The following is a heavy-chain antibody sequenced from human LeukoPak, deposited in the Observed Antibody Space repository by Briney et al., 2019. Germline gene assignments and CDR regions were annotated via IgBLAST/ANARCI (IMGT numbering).Heavy chain of an antibody. Sequence: PSEPLSLTCTVSGGSISSGDYYWSWIRQPPGKGLEWIGYIYYSGSTYYNPSLKSRVTISVDTSKNQFSLKLSSVTAADTAVYYCARVRDYYDSSGYKERLVDYWGQGTLVTVSS. CDR2: IYYSGST. CDR1: GGSISSGDYY. CDR3: ARVRDYYDSSGYKERLVDY. D-gene: IGHD3-22*01. J-gene: IGHJ4*02. V-gene: IGHV4-30-4*08.